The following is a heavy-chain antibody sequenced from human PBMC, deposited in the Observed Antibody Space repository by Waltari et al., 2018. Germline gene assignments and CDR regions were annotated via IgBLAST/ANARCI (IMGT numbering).Heavy chain of an antibody. J-gene: IGHJ5*02. D-gene: IGHD1-20*01. CDR2: ISVSGDT. V-gene: IGHV3-23*01. CDR1: GFTFITHA. CDR3: AKPFYNWDDPLES. Sequence: EVQLLESGGDLVQPGGSLRLPCGASGFTFITHAVSWVRQAPGKGLEWVSSISVSGDTYYADSVKGRFTISRDNSDKTVYLQINRLRADDTAVYYCAKPFYNWDDPLESWGQGTLVTVSS.